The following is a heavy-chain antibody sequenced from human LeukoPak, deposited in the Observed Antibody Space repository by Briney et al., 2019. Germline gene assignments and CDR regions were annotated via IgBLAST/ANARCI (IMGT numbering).Heavy chain of an antibody. CDR3: ARANYDFWSGYGGYYYYYMDV. V-gene: IGHV3-7*01. CDR2: IEQGGSEK. Sequence: QAGGSLRLSCAASGFTFSSYWMSWVRQAPGRGLEWVANIEQGGSEKYYMDSMKGRITISRDNARNSLYLQINSLRAEDTAVYYCARANYDFWSGYGGYYYYYMDVWGKGTTVTVSS. CDR1: GFTFSSYW. J-gene: IGHJ6*03. D-gene: IGHD3-3*01.